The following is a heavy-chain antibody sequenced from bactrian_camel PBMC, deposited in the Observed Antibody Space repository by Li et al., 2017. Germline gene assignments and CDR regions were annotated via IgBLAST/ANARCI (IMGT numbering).Heavy chain of an antibody. D-gene: IGHD1*01. J-gene: IGHJ6*01. CDR2: IDSVGST. CDR1: RYTYGGC. Sequence: HVQLVESGGGSVQAGETLRLSCAASRYTYGGCMGWFRQAPGKEREGVAYIDSVGSTSYADSVKGRFTISHDNAKDTAYLQMNSLQPEDTAMYYCAAVRCTLSTGLRISNYYAWGQGTQVTVS. V-gene: IGHV3S55*01. CDR3: AAVRCTLSTGLRISNYYA.